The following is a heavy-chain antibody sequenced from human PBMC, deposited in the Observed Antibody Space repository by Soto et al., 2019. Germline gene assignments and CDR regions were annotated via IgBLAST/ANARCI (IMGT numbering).Heavy chain of an antibody. CDR3: ARGGYSYGYRYYYGMDV. CDR1: GYTFTSYA. Sequence: ASVKVSCKASGYTFTSYAMHWVRQAPGQRLEWMGWINAGNGNTKYLQKFQGRVTITRDTSASTAYMELSSLRSEDTAVYYCARGGYSYGYRYYYGMDVWGQGTTVTVSS. J-gene: IGHJ6*02. D-gene: IGHD5-18*01. V-gene: IGHV1-3*01. CDR2: INAGNGNT.